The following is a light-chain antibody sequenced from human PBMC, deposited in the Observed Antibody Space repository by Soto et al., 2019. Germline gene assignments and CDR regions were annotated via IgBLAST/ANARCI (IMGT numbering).Light chain of an antibody. V-gene: IGKV3-20*01. CDR2: GAS. J-gene: IGKJ2*01. CDR1: QSVSSSY. Sequence: EIVLTQSPGTLSLSPGERETLSCRASQSVSSSYLAWYQQKPGQAPRLLIYGASSRATGIPDRFSGSGSGTDFTLTISRLEPEDFAVYFCQQYGNSPPNTFGQGTKVDIK. CDR3: QQYGNSPPNT.